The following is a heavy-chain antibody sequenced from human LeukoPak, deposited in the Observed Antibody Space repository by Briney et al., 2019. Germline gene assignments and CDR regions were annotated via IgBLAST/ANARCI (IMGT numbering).Heavy chain of an antibody. Sequence: SETLSLTCAVYGGSFSGYYWSWIRRPPGKGLEWIGEINHSGSTNYNPSLKSRVTISVDTSKNQFSLKLSSVTAADTAVYYCARDCSGGSCYLDYWGQGTLVTVSS. J-gene: IGHJ4*02. CDR2: INHSGST. D-gene: IGHD2-15*01. CDR1: GGSFSGYY. V-gene: IGHV4-34*01. CDR3: ARDCSGGSCYLDY.